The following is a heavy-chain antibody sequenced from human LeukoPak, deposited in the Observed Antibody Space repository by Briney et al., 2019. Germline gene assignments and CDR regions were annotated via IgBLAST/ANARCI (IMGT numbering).Heavy chain of an antibody. J-gene: IGHJ5*02. Sequence: SETLSLTCTVSGGSIISSNYYWAWIRQPPGKGLEWIGSIYYSGSTSYNPSLKSRVTISVDTSKNQFSLRLTSVTAADTAMYYCATTHYGSGSYLYWFDPWGQGTLVTVSS. CDR1: GGSIISSNYY. V-gene: IGHV4-39*07. CDR2: IYYSGST. CDR3: ATTHYGSGSYLYWFDP. D-gene: IGHD3-10*01.